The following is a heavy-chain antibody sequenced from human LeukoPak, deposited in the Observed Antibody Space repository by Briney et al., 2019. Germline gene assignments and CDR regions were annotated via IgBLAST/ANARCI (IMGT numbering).Heavy chain of an antibody. V-gene: IGHV1-2*02. CDR1: GYTFSDYY. D-gene: IGHD3-3*01. J-gene: IGHJ4*02. CDR2: TNPNNGGT. Sequence: GASVKVSCKASGYTFSDYYMHWVRQAPGQGLEWMGWTNPNNGGTNYAQKFQGRVTMTRDTSITTAYMELSSLTSDDTAVYYCASSLELLSYFDFWGQGTLVSVSS. CDR3: ASSLELLSYFDF.